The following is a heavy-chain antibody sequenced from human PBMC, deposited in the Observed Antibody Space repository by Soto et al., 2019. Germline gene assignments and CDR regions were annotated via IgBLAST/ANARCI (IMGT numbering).Heavy chain of an antibody. D-gene: IGHD1-26*01. Sequence: SVKVSCKASGGTFSSYAISWVRQAPGQGLEWMGGIIPIFGTANYAQKFQGRVTITADESTSTAYMELSSLRSEDTAVYYCARDEIIVGAGYYYYYGMDVWGQGTTVTVSS. J-gene: IGHJ6*02. CDR1: GGTFSSYA. CDR3: ARDEIIVGAGYYYYYGMDV. CDR2: IIPIFGTA. V-gene: IGHV1-69*13.